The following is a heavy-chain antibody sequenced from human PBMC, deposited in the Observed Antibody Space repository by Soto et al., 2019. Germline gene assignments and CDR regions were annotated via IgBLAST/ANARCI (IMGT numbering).Heavy chain of an antibody. CDR3: ARELSGWLLNDNWFDP. CDR2: ISAYNGNT. V-gene: IGHV1-18*01. D-gene: IGHD3-22*01. Sequence: GASVKVTRKASGGTFSSNACRWVRQAPGQGLEWMGWISAYNGNTNYAQKLQGRVTMTTDTSTSTAYMELRSLRSDDTAVYYCARELSGWLLNDNWFDPWGQGTLVTVSS. J-gene: IGHJ5*02. CDR1: GGTFSSNA.